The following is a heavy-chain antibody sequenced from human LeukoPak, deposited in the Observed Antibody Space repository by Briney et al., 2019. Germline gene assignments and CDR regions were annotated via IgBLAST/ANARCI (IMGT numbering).Heavy chain of an antibody. D-gene: IGHD6-13*01. J-gene: IGHJ4*02. CDR2: IIPILGIA. V-gene: IGHV1-69*04. CDR1: GGTFSSYA. CDR3: ARGWAIAAAVDY. Sequence: ASVKVSCKASGGTFSSYAISWVRQAPGQGLEWMGRIIPILGIANYAQKFQGRVTITADKSTSTAYMELSSLRSEDTAVYYCARGWAIAAAVDYWGQGTLVTVSP.